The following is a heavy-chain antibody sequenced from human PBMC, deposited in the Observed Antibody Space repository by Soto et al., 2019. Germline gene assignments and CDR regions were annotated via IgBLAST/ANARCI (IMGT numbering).Heavy chain of an antibody. CDR1: GYTFTGYY. CDR3: ARGYGSGTDDFDY. D-gene: IGHD3-10*01. CDR2: INPNSGGT. V-gene: IGHV1-2*04. J-gene: IGHJ4*02. Sequence: ASVKVSCKASGYTFTGYYMHWVRRAPGQGLEWMGWINPNSGGTNYAQKFQGWVTMTRDTSISTAYMELSRLRSDDTAVYYCARGYGSGTDDFDYWGQGTLVTVSS.